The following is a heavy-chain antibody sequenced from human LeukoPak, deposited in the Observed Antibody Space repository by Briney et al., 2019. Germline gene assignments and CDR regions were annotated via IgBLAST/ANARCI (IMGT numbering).Heavy chain of an antibody. Sequence: SETLSLTCTVSGGSISSYYWSWIRQPPGKELEWIGYIYYSGSTNYNPSLKSRVTISVDTSKNQFSLKLSSVTAADTAVYYCARTEGSSGYYYADYYFDYWGQGTLVTVSS. CDR2: IYYSGST. V-gene: IGHV4-59*01. CDR1: GGSISSYY. J-gene: IGHJ4*02. CDR3: ARTEGSSGYYYADYYFDY. D-gene: IGHD3-22*01.